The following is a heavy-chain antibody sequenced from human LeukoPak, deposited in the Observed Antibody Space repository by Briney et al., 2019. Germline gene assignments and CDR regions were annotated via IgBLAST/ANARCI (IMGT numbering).Heavy chain of an antibody. CDR3: TTTIYMLTVAGPYFDN. CDR2: INPNSGGT. J-gene: IGHJ4*02. D-gene: IGHD6-19*01. CDR1: GYTFTGYY. V-gene: IGHV1-2*02. Sequence: VKVSCKASGYTFTGYYMHWVRQAPGQGLEWMGWINPNSGGTNYAQKFQGRVTMTRDTSISTAYMELSRLRSDDTAVYYCTTTIYMLTVAGPYFDNWGQGTLVTVSS.